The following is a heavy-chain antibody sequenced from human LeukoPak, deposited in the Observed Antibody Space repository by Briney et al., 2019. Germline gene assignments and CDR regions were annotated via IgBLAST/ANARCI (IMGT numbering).Heavy chain of an antibody. CDR1: GFTFSNAW. J-gene: IGHJ4*02. CDR2: IKSKTDGGTT. D-gene: IGHD3-3*01. CDR3: TTEGDLTLRYDFWSGYYTGYFDY. V-gene: IGHV3-15*01. Sequence: GGSLRLSCAASGFTFSNAWMSWVRQAPGKGLEWVGRIKSKTDGGTTDYAAPVKGRFTISRDDSKNTLYLQMNSLKTEDTAVYYCTTEGDLTLRYDFWSGYYTGYFDYWGQGTLVTVSS.